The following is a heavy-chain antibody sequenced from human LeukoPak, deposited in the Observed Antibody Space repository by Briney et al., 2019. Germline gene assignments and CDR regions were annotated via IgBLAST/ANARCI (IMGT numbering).Heavy chain of an antibody. CDR2: ISGSGGST. CDR3: AKDHTYYYDSSGCY. D-gene: IGHD3-22*01. CDR1: GFTFSSYA. J-gene: IGHJ4*02. Sequence: GGSLRLSCAASGFTFSSYAMSWVRQAPGKGLEWVSAISGSGGSTYYADSAKGRFTISRDNSKNTLYLQMNSLRAEDTAVYYCAKDHTYYYDSSGCYWGQGTLVTVSS. V-gene: IGHV3-23*01.